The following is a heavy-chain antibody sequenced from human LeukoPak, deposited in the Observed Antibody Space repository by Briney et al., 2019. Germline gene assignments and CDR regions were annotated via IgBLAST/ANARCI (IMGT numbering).Heavy chain of an antibody. CDR2: IYHSGST. Sequence: SETLSLTCTVSGYSISSGYYWGWIRQPPGKGLEWIGSIYHSGSTYYNPSLKSRVTISVDTSKNRSSLKLSSVTAADTAVYYCARGYSSSWYVAVAGTYFDYWGQGTLVTVSS. D-gene: IGHD6-13*01. CDR3: ARGYSSSWYVAVAGTYFDY. V-gene: IGHV4-38-2*02. J-gene: IGHJ4*02. CDR1: GYSISSGYY.